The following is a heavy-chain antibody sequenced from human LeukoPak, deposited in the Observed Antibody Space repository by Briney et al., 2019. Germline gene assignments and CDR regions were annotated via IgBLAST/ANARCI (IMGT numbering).Heavy chain of an antibody. CDR3: ARWRGFTGSADENWFDP. Sequence: ASVKVSCKASGYTFTSYGISWVRQAPGQGLEWLGWINTNNGDTNYQYKLQGRVTMTTDASTGTAYMEMRSLRSDDTAVYYCARWRGFTGSADENWFDPWGQGTLVTVSS. CDR2: INTNNGDT. V-gene: IGHV1-18*01. CDR1: GYTFTSYG. D-gene: IGHD1-14*01. J-gene: IGHJ5*02.